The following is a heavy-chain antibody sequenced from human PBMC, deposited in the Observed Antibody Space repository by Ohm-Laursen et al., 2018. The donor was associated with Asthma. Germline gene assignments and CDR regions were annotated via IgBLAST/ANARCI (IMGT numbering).Heavy chain of an antibody. V-gene: IGHV3-74*01. J-gene: IGHJ4*02. CDR1: GFTFGSYW. D-gene: IGHD6-6*01. CDR3: ARVRIAARLGYFDY. Sequence: LRLSCAASGFTFGSYWMHWVRQAPGKGLVWVSRINSDGSSTSYADSVKGRFTISRDNAKNTLYLQMNSLRAEDTAVYYCARVRIAARLGYFDYWGQGTLVTVSS. CDR2: INSDGSST.